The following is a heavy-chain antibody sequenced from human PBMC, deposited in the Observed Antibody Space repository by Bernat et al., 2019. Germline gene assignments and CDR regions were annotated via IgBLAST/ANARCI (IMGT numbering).Heavy chain of an antibody. D-gene: IGHD1-26*01. CDR1: GFTFSSYW. CDR2: INLDGSST. Sequence: EVQLVESGGGLVRPGGSLRLSCAASGFTFSSYWMHWVRQAPGKGLVWVSRINLDGSSTSYADSVKGRFTISRDNAKNTLYLQMNSLRAEDTAVYYCAKGWKKSGSYLDYWGQGTLVTVSS. J-gene: IGHJ4*02. CDR3: AKGWKKSGSYLDY. V-gene: IGHV3-74*01.